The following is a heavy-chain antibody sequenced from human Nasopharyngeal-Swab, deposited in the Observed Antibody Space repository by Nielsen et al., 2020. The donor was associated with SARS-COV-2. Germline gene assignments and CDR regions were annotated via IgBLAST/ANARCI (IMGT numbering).Heavy chain of an antibody. Sequence: GGSLRLYCAASGFTFSSYSMNWVRQAPGKGLEWVSSISSSSSYIYYADSVKGRFTISRDNAKNSLYLQMNSLRAEDTAVYYCARDRWGWLPIGDAFDIWGQGTMVTVSS. CDR1: GFTFSSYS. CDR2: ISSSSSYI. J-gene: IGHJ3*02. D-gene: IGHD2-21*01. CDR3: ARDRWGWLPIGDAFDI. V-gene: IGHV3-21*01.